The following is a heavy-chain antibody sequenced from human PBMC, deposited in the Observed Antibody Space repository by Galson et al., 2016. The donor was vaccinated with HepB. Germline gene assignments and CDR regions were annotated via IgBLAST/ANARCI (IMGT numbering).Heavy chain of an antibody. CDR2: ISGRGGST. J-gene: IGHJ6*02. V-gene: IGHV3-23*01. Sequence: SLRLSCAASGFPFSSYAMSWVRQAPGKGLEWVSGISGRGGSTYYADSVTGRFTISRDNSKNTLYLPMNSLRAEDTAVYYCAKSLLGVTLVSYYYGMDVWGQGTTVTVSS. D-gene: IGHD2-21*02. CDR1: GFPFSSYA. CDR3: AKSLLGVTLVSYYYGMDV.